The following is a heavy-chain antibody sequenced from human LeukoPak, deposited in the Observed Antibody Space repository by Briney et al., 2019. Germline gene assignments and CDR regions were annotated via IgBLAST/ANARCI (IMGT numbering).Heavy chain of an antibody. V-gene: IGHV4-38-2*01. J-gene: IGHJ5*02. CDR3: GKAGSTEIHHWFDP. Sequence: SETLSLTCVFSVHFISDDYYWGGIRQPPGKGLEWIGNIYHSGGSYYNPSLKSRVTILVDTSNNQFSLKLSSVTAADTAVGHCGKAGSTEIHHWFDPWGQGNLVTVSS. CDR1: VHFISDDYY. CDR2: IYHSGGS. D-gene: IGHD3-10*01.